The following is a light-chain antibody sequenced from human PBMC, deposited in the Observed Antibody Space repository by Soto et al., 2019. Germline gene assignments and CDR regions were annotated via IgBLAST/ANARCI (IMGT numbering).Light chain of an antibody. Sequence: DIQMTQSPSSLSASVGDRVTITCRASQSISSYLNWYQQKPGKAPKLLIYAASSLQSGVPSRFSGSGSGTDFTLTISSLQPEDFATYYSQQSYSNPPTLGQGTKLEIK. CDR2: AAS. J-gene: IGKJ2*01. V-gene: IGKV1-39*01. CDR3: QQSYSNPPT. CDR1: QSISSY.